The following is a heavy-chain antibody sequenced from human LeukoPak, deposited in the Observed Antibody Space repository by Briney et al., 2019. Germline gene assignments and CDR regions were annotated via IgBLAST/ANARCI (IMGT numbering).Heavy chain of an antibody. V-gene: IGHV3-23*01. J-gene: IGHJ4*02. Sequence: GGSLRLSCAASGFTFSIYAMSWVRQAPGKGLEWVSTVSGSGNNKFYADSVKGRFTISRDNSKNTLYLQMSSLRAEDTAFYYCVKRERCVEQPAYWGQGTLVTVSS. CDR3: VKRERCVEQPAY. CDR2: VSGSGNNK. CDR1: GFTFSIYA. D-gene: IGHD3-3*01.